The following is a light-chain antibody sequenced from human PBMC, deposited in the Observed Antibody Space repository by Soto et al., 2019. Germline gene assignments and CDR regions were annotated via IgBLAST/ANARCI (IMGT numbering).Light chain of an antibody. CDR1: SSDIGGYNY. CDR3: SSSTSSNNLL. J-gene: IGLJ1*01. V-gene: IGLV2-14*01. Sequence: QSVLTQPASVSGSPGQSITISCTGGSSDIGGYNYVSWFQQQPGKVPTLMIYQVTNRPSGVSSRFSGCKSGRTSSLTTSGLEAEDAADYYCSSSTSSNNLLFGNG. CDR2: QVT.